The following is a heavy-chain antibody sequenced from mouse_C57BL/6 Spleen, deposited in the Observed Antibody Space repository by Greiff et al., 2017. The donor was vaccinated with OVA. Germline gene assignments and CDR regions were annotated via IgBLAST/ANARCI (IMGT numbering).Heavy chain of an antibody. CDR2: IDPSDSYT. CDR1: GYTFTSYW. D-gene: IGHD1-1*01. J-gene: IGHJ4*01. CDR3: ARSPSRGSSPYAMDY. Sequence: QVQLQQPGAELVRPGTSVKLSCKASGYTFTSYWMHWVKQRPGQGLEWIGVIDPSDSYTNYNQKFKGKATLTVDTSSSTAYIQLSSLTSEDSAVYYCARSPSRGSSPYAMDYWGQGTSVTVSS. V-gene: IGHV1-59*01.